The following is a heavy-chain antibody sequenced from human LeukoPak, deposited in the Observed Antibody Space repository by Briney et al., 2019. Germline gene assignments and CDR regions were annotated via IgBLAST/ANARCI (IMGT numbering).Heavy chain of an antibody. Sequence: SSETLSLTCAVYGGSFSGYYWSWIRQPPGKGLEGIGEINHSGSTNYNASLKSRVTVSVDSSKNQFSLRLSSVTAADTAVYYCAPRGDIEHSYGYGKWFDPWGQGTRVTVSS. CDR1: GGSFSGYY. J-gene: IGHJ5*02. CDR2: INHSGST. D-gene: IGHD5-18*01. CDR3: APRGDIEHSYGYGKWFDP. V-gene: IGHV4-34*01.